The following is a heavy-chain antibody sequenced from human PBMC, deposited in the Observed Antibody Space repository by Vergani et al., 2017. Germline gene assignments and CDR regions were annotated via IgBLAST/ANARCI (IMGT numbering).Heavy chain of an antibody. D-gene: IGHD2-2*01. V-gene: IGHV1-2*02. CDR1: GYTFTGYY. Sequence: VQLVQSGAEVKKPGASVKVSCKASGYTFTGYYMHWVRQAPGQGLEWMGWINPNSGGTNYAQKFQGRVTMTRDTSISTAYMELSRLRSDDTAVYYCARGGYCSSTSCSYYFDYWGQGTLVTVSS. CDR3: ARGGYCSSTSCSYYFDY. J-gene: IGHJ4*02. CDR2: INPNSGGT.